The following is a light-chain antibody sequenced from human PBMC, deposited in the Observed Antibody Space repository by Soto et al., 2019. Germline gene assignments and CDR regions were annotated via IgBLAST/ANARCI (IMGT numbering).Light chain of an antibody. CDR1: STDFVSYNR. V-gene: IGLV2-18*02. CDR3: SSYTSSTPLGYV. CDR2: EAS. Sequence: QSVLTQPPSVSGSPGQSVTISCTGTSTDFVSYNRVSWYQQPPGTAPKLIIYEASNRPSGVPDRFSGSKSGNTASLTISGLQAADEADYYCSSYTSSTPLGYVFGTGTKLTVL. J-gene: IGLJ1*01.